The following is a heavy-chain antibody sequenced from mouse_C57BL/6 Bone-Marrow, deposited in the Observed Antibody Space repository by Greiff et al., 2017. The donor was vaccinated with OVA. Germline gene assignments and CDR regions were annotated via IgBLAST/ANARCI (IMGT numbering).Heavy chain of an antibody. V-gene: IGHV10-1*01. Sequence: EVQRVESGGGLVQPKGSLKLSCAASGFSFNTYAMNWVRQAPGKGLEWVARIRSKSNNYATYYADSVKDRFTISRDDSESMLYLQMNNLKTEDTALYYCVRHRNYDYGDWYFDVWGTGTTVTVSS. D-gene: IGHD2-4*01. CDR3: VRHRNYDYGDWYFDV. CDR1: GFSFNTYA. CDR2: IRSKSNNYAT. J-gene: IGHJ1*03.